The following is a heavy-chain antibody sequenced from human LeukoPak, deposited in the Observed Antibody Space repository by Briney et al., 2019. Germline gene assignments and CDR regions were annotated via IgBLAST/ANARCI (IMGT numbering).Heavy chain of an antibody. CDR3: AKDIGSYGMDV. J-gene: IGHJ6*02. CDR1: GFTFDDYA. CDR2: ISWNSSSI. D-gene: IGHD6-19*01. V-gene: IGHV3-9*01. Sequence: GGSLRLSCAASGFTFDDYAMHWVRQAPGKGLEWVSGISWNSSSIGYADSVKGRFTVSRDNAKNSLYLQMNSLRAEDTALYYCAKDIGSYGMDVWGQGTTVTVSS.